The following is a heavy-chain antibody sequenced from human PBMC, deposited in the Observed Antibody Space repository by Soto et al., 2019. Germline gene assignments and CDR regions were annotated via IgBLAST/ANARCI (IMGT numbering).Heavy chain of an antibody. J-gene: IGHJ3*02. V-gene: IGHV3-43D*04. CDR2: ISWDGGST. CDR3: SRSSTSRAFDI. CDR1: GFTFDDYA. D-gene: IGHD2-2*01. Sequence: PWGSLRLSCAASGFTFDDYAMHWVRQAPGKGLEWVSLISWDGGSTYYADSVKGRFTISRDNSKNSLYLQMNSLRAEDTALYYCSRSSTSRAFDIWGQGTMVTVSS.